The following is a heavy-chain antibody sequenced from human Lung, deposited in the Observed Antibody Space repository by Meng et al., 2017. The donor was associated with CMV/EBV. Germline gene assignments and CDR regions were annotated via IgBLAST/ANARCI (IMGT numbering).Heavy chain of an antibody. V-gene: IGHV3-43D*03. Sequence: SCAASRSTFDDYAMHWLRQAPGKGLEWVSLTSWDGGSTYYADSVKGRFTISRDNSKNSLYLQMNSLRAEDTALYYCAKDIALPVGGTIPPPIYYYDGMDVXGQGXTVTVSS. CDR2: TSWDGGST. CDR3: AKDIALPVGGTIPPPIYYYDGMDV. J-gene: IGHJ6*02. CDR1: RSTFDDYA. D-gene: IGHD6-19*01.